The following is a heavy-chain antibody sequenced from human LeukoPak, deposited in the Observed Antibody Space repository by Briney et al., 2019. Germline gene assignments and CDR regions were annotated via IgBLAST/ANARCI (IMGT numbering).Heavy chain of an antibody. J-gene: IGHJ3*02. CDR2: IWYDGSNK. D-gene: IGHD1-26*01. Sequence: PGGSLRLSCAASGFTFSSYGMHWVRQAPGKGLEWVAVIWYDGSNKYYADSVKGRFAISRDNSKNTLYLQMNSLRAEDTAVYYCARDFSVGHDAFDIWGQGTMVTVSS. CDR1: GFTFSSYG. CDR3: ARDFSVGHDAFDI. V-gene: IGHV3-33*01.